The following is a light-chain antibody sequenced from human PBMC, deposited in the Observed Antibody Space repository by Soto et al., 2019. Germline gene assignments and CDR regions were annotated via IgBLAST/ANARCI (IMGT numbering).Light chain of an antibody. CDR3: QSYDSSLSGWV. CDR2: GNN. Sequence: QSVLTQPPSVSGAPGRRGTIPGPGSSSNIGAGYDVHWDQHLPGTAPKLLFYGNNNRPSGVPDRFSGSKSATSASLAITGLQAEDEADYYCQSYDSSLSGWVFGGGTKLTVL. J-gene: IGLJ3*02. V-gene: IGLV1-40*01. CDR1: SSNIGAGYD.